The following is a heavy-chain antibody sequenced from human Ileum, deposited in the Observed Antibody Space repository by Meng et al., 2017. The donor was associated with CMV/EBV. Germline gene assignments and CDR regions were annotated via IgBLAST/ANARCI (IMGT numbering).Heavy chain of an antibody. Sequence: GESLKISCAASGFTFSSYSMNWVRQAPGKGLEWVSSISSSSSYIYYADSVKGRFTISRDNSKNTLYLQMNSLRAEDTAVYYCAKTGGGYPYYYYGMDVWGQGTTVTVSS. J-gene: IGHJ6*02. CDR1: GFTFSSYS. CDR2: ISSSSSYI. D-gene: IGHD2-8*02. CDR3: AKTGGGYPYYYYGMDV. V-gene: IGHV3-21*01.